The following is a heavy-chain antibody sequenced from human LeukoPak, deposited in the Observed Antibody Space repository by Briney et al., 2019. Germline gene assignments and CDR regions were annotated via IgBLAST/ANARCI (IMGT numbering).Heavy chain of an antibody. CDR1: GFTFSSYS. J-gene: IGHJ3*02. CDR2: ISIISSYI. D-gene: IGHD3-22*01. Sequence: GGSLRLSCAASGFTFSSYSMDGVRQAPGKGREWVSSISIISSYIYYADSVKGRFTISRDNAKNSLYLQMNSLRAEDTAVYYCARGAYYYDSSGYYLGAFDIWGQGTMVTVSS. V-gene: IGHV3-21*01. CDR3: ARGAYYYDSSGYYLGAFDI.